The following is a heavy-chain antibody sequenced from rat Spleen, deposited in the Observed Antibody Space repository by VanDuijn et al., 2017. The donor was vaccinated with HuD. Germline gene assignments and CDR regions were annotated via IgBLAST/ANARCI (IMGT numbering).Heavy chain of an antibody. CDR2: VSSGGNT. CDR1: GFSLTSDG. Sequence: QVQVKESGPGLVQPSQTLSLTCTVSGFSLTSDGVSWVRQPPGKGLEWIAAVSSGGNTYYDSTLKSRLSISRDNSKIQVFLKIYSLQTEDTAIYFCTRYYGYNSYFDYWGQGVMVTVSS. CDR3: TRYYGYNSYFDY. D-gene: IGHD1-9*01. J-gene: IGHJ2*01. V-gene: IGHV2S12*01.